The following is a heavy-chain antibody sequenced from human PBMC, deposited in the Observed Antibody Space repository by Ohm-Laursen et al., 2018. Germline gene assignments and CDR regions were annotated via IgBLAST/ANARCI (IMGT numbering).Heavy chain of an antibody. J-gene: IGHJ6*02. V-gene: IGHV3-48*03. D-gene: IGHD3-10*01. CDR3: AREGPRAISYYGSGSSDYYYYGLDV. Sequence: SLRLSCAASGFTFSNYEMNWVRQAPGKGLEWVSYISSGGSTIYYADSVKGRFTISRDNARNSLHLQMNSLRAEDTAVYYCAREGPRAISYYGSGSSDYYYYGLDVWGQGTTVTVSS. CDR1: GFTFSNYE. CDR2: ISSGGSTI.